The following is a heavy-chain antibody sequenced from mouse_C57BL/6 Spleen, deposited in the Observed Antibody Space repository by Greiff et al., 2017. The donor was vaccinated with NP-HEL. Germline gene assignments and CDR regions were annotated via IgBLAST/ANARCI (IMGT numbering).Heavy chain of an antibody. J-gene: IGHJ4*01. V-gene: IGHV1-22*01. CDR3: EKSGPQREGMDY. CDR2: INPNNGGT. CDR1: GYTFTDYN. Sequence: EVQLQQSGPELVKPGASVKMSCKASGYTFTDYNMHWVKQSHGKSLEWIGYINPNNGGTSYNQKFKGKATLTVNKSSSTAYMELRSLTSEDSAVYYSEKSGPQREGMDYWGQGTSVTVSS.